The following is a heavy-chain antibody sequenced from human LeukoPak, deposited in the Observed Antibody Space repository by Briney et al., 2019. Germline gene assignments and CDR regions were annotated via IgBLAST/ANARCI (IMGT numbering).Heavy chain of an antibody. J-gene: IGHJ3*02. Sequence: SVKVSCKASGYTFTSYGISWVRQAPGQGLEWMGRIIPILGIANYAQKFQGRVTITADKSTSTAYMELSSLRSEDTAVYYCARVRSLIVVVTAGAFDIWGQGTMVTVSS. V-gene: IGHV1-69*04. D-gene: IGHD2-21*02. CDR2: IIPILGIA. CDR3: ARVRSLIVVVTAGAFDI. CDR1: GYTFTSYG.